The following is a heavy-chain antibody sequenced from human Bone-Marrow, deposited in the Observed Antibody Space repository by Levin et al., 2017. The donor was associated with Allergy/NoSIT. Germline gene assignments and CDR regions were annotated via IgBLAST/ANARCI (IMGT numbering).Heavy chain of an antibody. CDR3: ARESGFGYFDY. CDR2: ISSSSNYI. Sequence: GESLKISCAASGFTFSTYSMNWVRQAPGKGLEWVSSISSSSNYIYYADSVKGRFTISRDNAKNSLYLQMNSLRAEDTAVYYCARESGFGYFDYWGQGTLVTVSS. J-gene: IGHJ4*02. V-gene: IGHV3-21*01. CDR1: GFTFSTYS. D-gene: IGHD5-12*01.